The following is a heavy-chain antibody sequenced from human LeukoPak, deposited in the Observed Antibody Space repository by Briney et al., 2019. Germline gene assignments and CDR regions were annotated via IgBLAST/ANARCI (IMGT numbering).Heavy chain of an antibody. Sequence: GGSLRLSCAASGFIFSNYAMHWVRQAPGKGLEWVAAISYDGNNKYDVDSVKGRFTISRDNSKNTLYLQMNSLRPEDSATYYCAKTIRTYGDYHTLDYWGQGTLATVSS. CDR3: AKTIRTYGDYHTLDY. J-gene: IGHJ4*02. CDR1: GFIFSNYA. V-gene: IGHV3-30*04. D-gene: IGHD4-17*01. CDR2: ISYDGNNK.